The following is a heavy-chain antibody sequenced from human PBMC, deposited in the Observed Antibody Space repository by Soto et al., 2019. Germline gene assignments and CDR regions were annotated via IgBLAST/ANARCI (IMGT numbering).Heavy chain of an antibody. D-gene: IGHD3-22*01. V-gene: IGHV4-59*01. CDR3: TGAYYDIDGYILVP. J-gene: IGHJ5*02. CDR2: IYLGGSI. CDR1: GGSISSGY. Sequence: PSETLSLTCSVSGGSISSGYWTWIRHPPGKRLEWIGYIYLGGSINYNPSLKSRVIISVDTAKNQFSLSLSSVTAADTAVYYCTGAYYDIDGYILVPWGQGTSVTVSS.